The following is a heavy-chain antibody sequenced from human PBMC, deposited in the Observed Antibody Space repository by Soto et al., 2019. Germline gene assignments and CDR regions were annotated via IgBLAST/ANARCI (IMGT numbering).Heavy chain of an antibody. V-gene: IGHV1-2*04. CDR3: ARAQRTTGTPSGYYGMDA. Sequence: ASVKVSYKASGYTFTGYYMHWVRQAPGQGLEWMGWINPNSGGTNYAQKFQGWVTMTRDTSISTAYMELSRLRSDDTAVYYCARAQRTTGTPSGYYGMDAWGQGTTVTVSS. CDR2: INPNSGGT. CDR1: GYTFTGYY. D-gene: IGHD1-1*01. J-gene: IGHJ6*02.